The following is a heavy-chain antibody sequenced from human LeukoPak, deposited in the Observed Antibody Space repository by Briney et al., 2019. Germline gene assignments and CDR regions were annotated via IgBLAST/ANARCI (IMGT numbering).Heavy chain of an antibody. V-gene: IGHV3-23*01. Sequence: PGGSLRLSCAASGFTFSNYAMSWVRQAPGKGLEWVSAISNSGDNKYYADSVKGRFTISRDNSKNTLYVEMNSLRVEDTAVYYCSVEAATPGAFDSWGQGTLVTVSS. CDR1: GFTFSNYA. D-gene: IGHD2-15*01. CDR2: ISNSGDNK. J-gene: IGHJ4*02. CDR3: SVEAATPGAFDS.